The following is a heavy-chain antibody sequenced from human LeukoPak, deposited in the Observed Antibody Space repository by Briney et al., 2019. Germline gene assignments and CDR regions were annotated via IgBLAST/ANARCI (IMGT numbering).Heavy chain of an antibody. D-gene: IGHD3-9*01. V-gene: IGHV4-59*08. J-gene: IGHJ5*02. CDR2: IYYSGST. Sequence: PSETLSLTCAVSGGSISSYYWSWIRQPPGKGLEWIGYIYYSGSTNYNPSLKSRVTISVDTSKNQFSLKLSSVTAADTAVYYCARHLRYNNWFDPWGQGTLVTVSS. CDR3: ARHLRYNNWFDP. CDR1: GGSISSYY.